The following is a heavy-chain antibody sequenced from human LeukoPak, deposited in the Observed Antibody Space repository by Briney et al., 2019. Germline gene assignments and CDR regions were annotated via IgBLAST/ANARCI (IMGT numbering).Heavy chain of an antibody. CDR1: EYTFTGYY. CDR2: INPNSGGT. J-gene: IGHJ5*02. CDR3: ARVFVFPKWFDP. V-gene: IGHV1-2*02. Sequence: GASVKVSCKGSEYTFTGYYMHWVRQAPGQGLEWMGWINPNSGGTNYAQKFQGRVTMTRDTSISTAYMELSRLISDDTAVYYCARVFVFPKWFDPWGQGTLVTVSS. D-gene: IGHD3-16*01.